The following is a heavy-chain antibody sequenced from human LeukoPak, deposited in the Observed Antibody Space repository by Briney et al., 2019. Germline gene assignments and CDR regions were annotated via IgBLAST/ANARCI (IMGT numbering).Heavy chain of an antibody. CDR1: GFTFSHFG. J-gene: IGHJ3*01. V-gene: IGHV3-33*01. D-gene: IGHD1-26*01. CDR2: IFYNGGNK. CDR3: ARDRGGTYTVGGAFDV. Sequence: PGGSLRLPCAASGFTFSHFGMHWIRQAPGKGLEWVAVIFYNGGNKYYGDSVKGRFTISRDNSKNTHDLQMNSLRAEDTGVYYCARDRGGTYTVGGAFDVWGQGILVTVSS.